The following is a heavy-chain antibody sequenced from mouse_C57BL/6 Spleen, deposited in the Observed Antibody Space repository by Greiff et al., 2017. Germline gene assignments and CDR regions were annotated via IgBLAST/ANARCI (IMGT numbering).Heavy chain of an antibody. V-gene: IGHV1-64*01. J-gene: IGHJ1*03. D-gene: IGHD1-1*01. CDR1: GYTFTSYW. Sequence: QVQLQQPGAELVKPGASVKLSCKASGYTFTSYWMNWVKQRPGQGLEWIGMIHPNSGSTNYNEKFKSKATLTVDKSSSTAYMQLSSLTSEDSAVYYCARVTTGYFDVWGTGTTVTVSS. CDR2: IHPNSGST. CDR3: ARVTTGYFDV.